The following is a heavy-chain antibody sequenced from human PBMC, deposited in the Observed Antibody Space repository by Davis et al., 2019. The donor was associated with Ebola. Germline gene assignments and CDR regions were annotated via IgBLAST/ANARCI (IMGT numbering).Heavy chain of an antibody. V-gene: IGHV3-30-3*01. CDR3: AREGYSYGSGSRDGYNLSPFD. CDR1: GFTFSSYA. D-gene: IGHD5-24*01. J-gene: IGHJ4*02. CDR2: ISYDGSNK. Sequence: PGGSLRLSCAASGFTFSSYAMHWVRQAPGKGLEWVAVISYDGSNKYYADSVKGRFTISRDNSKNTLYLQMNSLRAEDTAVYYCAREGYSYGSGSRDGYNLSPFDWGQGTLVTVSS.